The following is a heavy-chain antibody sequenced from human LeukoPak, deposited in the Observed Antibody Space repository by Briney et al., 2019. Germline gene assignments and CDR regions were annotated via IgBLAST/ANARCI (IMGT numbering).Heavy chain of an antibody. CDR1: GFTFSKYA. CDR2: INDRGTGT. V-gene: IGHV3-21*01. D-gene: IGHD3/OR15-3a*01. J-gene: IGHJ3*02. Sequence: AGGSLRLSCAASGFTFSKYAMSWVRQAPGKGLEWVSTINDRGTGTYYADSVKGRFTISRDNAKNSLYLQMNSLRAEDTAVYYCARFLDPARAFDIWGQGTMVTVSS. CDR3: ARFLDPARAFDI.